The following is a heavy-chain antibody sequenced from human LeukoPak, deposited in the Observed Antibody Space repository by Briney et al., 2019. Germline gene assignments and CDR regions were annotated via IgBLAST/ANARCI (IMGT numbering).Heavy chain of an antibody. J-gene: IGHJ5*02. CDR2: INPSGGST. V-gene: IGHV1-46*01. Sequence: ASVKVSCKASGYTFTSYYMHWVRQAPGQGLEWMGIINPSGGSTSYAQKFQGRVTMTRDMSTSTVYMELSSLRSEDTAVYYCARDRLPRGNYDILTGYYRWFDPWGQRTLVTVSS. CDR1: GYTFTSYY. CDR3: ARDRLPRGNYDILTGYYRWFDP. D-gene: IGHD3-9*01.